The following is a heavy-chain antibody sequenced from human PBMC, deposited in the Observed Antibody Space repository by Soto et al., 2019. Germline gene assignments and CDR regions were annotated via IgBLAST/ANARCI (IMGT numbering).Heavy chain of an antibody. J-gene: IGHJ4*02. CDR1: GFTFSSYA. Sequence: VQLLESGGGLVQPGGSLRLSCAASGFTFSSYAMSWVRQAPGKGLEWVSAISGSGGSTYYADSVKGRFTISRDNSKNTLYLQMNSLRAEDTAVYYCAKGAYGSGSYPTTFDYWGQGTLVTVSS. CDR3: AKGAYGSGSYPTTFDY. V-gene: IGHV3-23*01. CDR2: ISGSGGST. D-gene: IGHD3-10*01.